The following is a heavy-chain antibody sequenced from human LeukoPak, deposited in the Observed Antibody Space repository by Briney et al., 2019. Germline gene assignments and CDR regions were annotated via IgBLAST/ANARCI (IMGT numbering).Heavy chain of an antibody. Sequence: SETLSLTCTVSGGSISSSSYYWGWIRQPPGKGLEWIGSIYYSGSTYDNPSLKSRVTISVDTSKNQFSLKLSSVTAADTAVYYCARQLMVRGVINDYWGQGTLVTVSS. CDR2: IYYSGST. V-gene: IGHV4-39*01. CDR3: ARQLMVRGVINDY. CDR1: GGSISSSSYY. D-gene: IGHD3-10*01. J-gene: IGHJ4*02.